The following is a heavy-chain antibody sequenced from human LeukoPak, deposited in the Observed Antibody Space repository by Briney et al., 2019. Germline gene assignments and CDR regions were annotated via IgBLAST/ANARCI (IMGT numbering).Heavy chain of an antibody. D-gene: IGHD6-13*01. V-gene: IGHV3-30-3*01. Sequence: GGSLRLSCEASGFTFSGSAMHWVRQAPGKGLEWVAVISYDGSNKYYADSVKGRFTISRDNSKNTLYLQMNSLRAEDTAVYYCTRPGSSWYSFDYWGQGTLVTVSS. CDR1: GFTFSGSA. CDR3: TRPGSSWYSFDY. J-gene: IGHJ4*02. CDR2: ISYDGSNK.